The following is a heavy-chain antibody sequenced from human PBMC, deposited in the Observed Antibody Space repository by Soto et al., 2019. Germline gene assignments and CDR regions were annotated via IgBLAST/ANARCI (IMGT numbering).Heavy chain of an antibody. CDR3: ARGNYDFWSGYCHGMDV. V-gene: IGHV4-34*01. CDR2: INHSGST. J-gene: IGHJ6*02. CDR1: GGSFSGYY. D-gene: IGHD3-3*01. Sequence: SETLSLTCAVYGGSFSGYYWSWIRQPPGKGLEWIGEINHSGSTNYNPSLKSRVTISVDTSKNQFSLKLSSVTAADTAVYYCARGNYDFWSGYCHGMDVWGQGTTVTV.